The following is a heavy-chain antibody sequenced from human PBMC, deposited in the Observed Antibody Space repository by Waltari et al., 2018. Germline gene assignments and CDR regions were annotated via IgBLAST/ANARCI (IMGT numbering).Heavy chain of an antibody. Sequence: QVQLQESGPGLVRPSETLSLTCTVSGGSVRDFYWTWIRPPAGGGLVWIGRIHISGRTDYHPSLKSRVSMSVDTSKNQFSLKLSSVTAADTAVYYCARDYDQDWFDPWGQGTLVTVSS. D-gene: IGHD3-22*01. CDR3: ARDYDQDWFDP. CDR1: GGSVRDFY. J-gene: IGHJ5*02. CDR2: IHISGRT. V-gene: IGHV4-4*07.